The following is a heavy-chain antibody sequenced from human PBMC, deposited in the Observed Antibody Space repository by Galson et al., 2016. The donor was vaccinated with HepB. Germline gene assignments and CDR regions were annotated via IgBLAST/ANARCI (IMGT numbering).Heavy chain of an antibody. CDR2: IYTSGST. J-gene: IGHJ5*02. CDR3: AREGCSGGGCYSGYNWFDP. CDR1: GASISSHY. Sequence: TLSLTCTVSGASISSHYWSWIRQPAGKGLEWIGRIYTSGSTHYNPSLKSRVTMSVDTSKNQFSLKLTSVTAADTAVYYCAREGCSGGGCYSGYNWFDPWGQGTLVTVSS. D-gene: IGHD2-15*01. V-gene: IGHV4-4*07.